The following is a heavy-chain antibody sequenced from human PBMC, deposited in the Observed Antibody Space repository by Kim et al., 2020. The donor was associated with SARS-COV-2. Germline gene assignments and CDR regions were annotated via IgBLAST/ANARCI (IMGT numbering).Heavy chain of an antibody. CDR3: AKDLLRDYYYMDV. Sequence: GGSLRISCAASGFTFDDYAMHWVRQAPGKVLEWVSGISWNSGSIGYADSVKGRFTISRDNAKNSLYLQMNSLRAEDTALYYCAKDLLRDYYYMDVWGKGT. CDR2: ISWNSGSI. CDR1: GFTFDDYA. J-gene: IGHJ6*03. V-gene: IGHV3-9*01.